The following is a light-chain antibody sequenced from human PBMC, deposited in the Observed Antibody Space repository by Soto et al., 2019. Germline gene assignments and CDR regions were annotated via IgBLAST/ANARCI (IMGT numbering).Light chain of an antibody. CDR3: QQLYSYPLT. V-gene: IGKV1-9*01. Sequence: QVTQSPSSLSASVGARVTITCRARQGITSYLAWYQQKPGKAPKLLIYAASAFQTGVSSRFSGSGYGTDFALTISNLQPEYFATDFCQQLYSYPLTFGGGTTVEF. CDR2: AAS. CDR1: QGITSY. J-gene: IGKJ4*01.